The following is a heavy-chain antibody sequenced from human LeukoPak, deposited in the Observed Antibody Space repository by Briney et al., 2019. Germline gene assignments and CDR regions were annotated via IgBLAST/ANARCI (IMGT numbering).Heavy chain of an antibody. CDR3: ASVRGYYDSSGYYRNYYYYGMDV. Sequence: SETLSLTCAVYGGSFSGYYWSWIRQPPGKGLEWIGEINHSGSTNYNPSLESRVTISVDTSKNQFSLKLSSVTAADTAVYYCASVRGYYDSSGYYRNYYYYGMDVWGQGTTVTVSS. CDR2: INHSGST. D-gene: IGHD3-22*01. CDR1: GGSFSGYY. V-gene: IGHV4-34*01. J-gene: IGHJ6*02.